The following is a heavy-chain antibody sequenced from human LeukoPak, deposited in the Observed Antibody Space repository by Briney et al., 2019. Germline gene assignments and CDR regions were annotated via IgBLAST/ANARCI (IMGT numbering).Heavy chain of an antibody. Sequence: PGGSLRLSCAASGFTFSSYAMTWVRRAPGKGLEWVSTIEVGGAITHYAASVKGRFTISRDNAKNSLYLQMNSLRAEDTAVYYCARAPGYYGMDVWGQGTTVTVSS. CDR2: IEVGGAIT. D-gene: IGHD2-8*02. V-gene: IGHV3-23*01. CDR1: GFTFSSYA. CDR3: ARAPGYYGMDV. J-gene: IGHJ6*02.